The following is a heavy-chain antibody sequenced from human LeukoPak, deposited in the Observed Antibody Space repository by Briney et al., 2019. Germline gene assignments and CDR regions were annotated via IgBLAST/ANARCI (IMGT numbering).Heavy chain of an antibody. CDR2: IVPIFGTA. CDR3: ARVGSSGYRNWFDP. D-gene: IGHD3-22*01. Sequence: GASVNVSCKASGGTFISYAISWVRQAPGQGLEWMGGIVPIFGTANYAQKFQGGVTITTDESTSTAYMELSSLRSEDTAVYYCARVGSSGYRNWFDPWGQGTLVTDSS. J-gene: IGHJ5*02. V-gene: IGHV1-69*05. CDR1: GGTFISYA.